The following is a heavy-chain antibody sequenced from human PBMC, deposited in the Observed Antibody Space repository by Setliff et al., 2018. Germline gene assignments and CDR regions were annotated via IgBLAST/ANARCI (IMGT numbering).Heavy chain of an antibody. CDR2: ISSTSTYI. D-gene: IGHD2-15*01. CDR1: GFTFSTYT. J-gene: IGHJ5*02. V-gene: IGHV3-21*01. CDR3: ARDVFCSGGSCDNWFDP. Sequence: PGGSLRLSCAASGFTFSTYTINWVRQAPGKGLEWVSAISSTSTYIYYADSVKGRFTISRDNAKSTLYLQMNSLRAEDTAVYYCARDVFCSGGSCDNWFDPWGQGTLVTVSS.